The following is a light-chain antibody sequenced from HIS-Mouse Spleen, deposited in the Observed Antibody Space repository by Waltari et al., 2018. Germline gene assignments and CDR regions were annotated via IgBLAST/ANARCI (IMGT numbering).Light chain of an antibody. CDR1: ALPKQY. J-gene: IGLJ2*01. CDR3: YSTDSSGNHRV. Sequence: SYELTQPPSVSVSPGQTARIPCSGDALPKQYAYWYQQKSGQAPVLVIHEDSKRPSGIPERFSGSSSGTMATLTISGAQVEDEADYYCYSTDSSGNHRVFGGGTKLTVL. V-gene: IGLV3-10*01. CDR2: EDS.